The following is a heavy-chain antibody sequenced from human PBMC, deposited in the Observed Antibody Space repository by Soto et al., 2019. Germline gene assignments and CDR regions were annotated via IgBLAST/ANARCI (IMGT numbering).Heavy chain of an antibody. CDR1: GGSISSGGYS. V-gene: IGHV4-30-2*01. J-gene: IGHJ4*02. Sequence: QLQLQESSSGLVKPSQTLSLTCAVSGGSISSGGYSWSWIRQPPGKGLEWIGYIYHSGSTYYNPSLKSRVTISVDRSKNQFSLKLSSVTAADTAVYYCARSTTVNTGYFDYLGQGTLVTVSS. CDR3: ARSTTVNTGYFDY. CDR2: IYHSGST. D-gene: IGHD4-17*01.